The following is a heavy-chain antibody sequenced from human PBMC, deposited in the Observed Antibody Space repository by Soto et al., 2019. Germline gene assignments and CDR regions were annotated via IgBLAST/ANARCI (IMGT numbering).Heavy chain of an antibody. V-gene: IGHV1-69*02. CDR3: ASSGTAFDY. J-gene: IGHJ4*02. D-gene: IGHD6-25*01. CDR2: IIPILGIA. Sequence: QVQLVQSGAEVKKPGSSVKVSCKASGGTFSSYTISWVRQAPGQGLEWMGRIIPILGIANYAQKFQGRVTVTAEKSTSPGYMELSSLRSEDTAVYYCASSGTAFDYLGQGTLVNGFS. CDR1: GGTFSSYT.